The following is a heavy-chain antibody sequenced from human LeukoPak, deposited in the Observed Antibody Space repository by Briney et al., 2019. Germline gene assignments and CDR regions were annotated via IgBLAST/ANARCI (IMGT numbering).Heavy chain of an antibody. CDR2: ISSSSSYI. D-gene: IGHD2-15*01. CDR1: GFTFSSYS. CDR3: AKVGGSSAAFDI. J-gene: IGHJ3*02. V-gene: IGHV3-21*01. Sequence: NSGGSLRLSCAASGFTFSSYSMNWVRQAPGKGLEWVSSISSSSSYIYYADSVKGRFTISRDNAKNSLYLQMNSLRAEDTAVYYCAKVGGSSAAFDIWGQGTMVTVSS.